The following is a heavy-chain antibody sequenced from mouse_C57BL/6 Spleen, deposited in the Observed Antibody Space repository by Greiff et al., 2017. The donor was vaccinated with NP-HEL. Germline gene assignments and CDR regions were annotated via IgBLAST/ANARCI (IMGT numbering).Heavy chain of an antibody. J-gene: IGHJ2*01. D-gene: IGHD2-10*01. Sequence: QVQLKESGAELMKPGASVKLSCKATGYTFTGYWIEWVKQRPGHGLEWIGEILPGSGSTNYNEKFKGKATFTADTSSNTAYMQLSSLTTEDSAIYYCARVPYYGNYEGYYFDYWGQGTTLTGSS. CDR3: ARVPYYGNYEGYYFDY. V-gene: IGHV1-9*01. CDR2: ILPGSGST. CDR1: GYTFTGYW.